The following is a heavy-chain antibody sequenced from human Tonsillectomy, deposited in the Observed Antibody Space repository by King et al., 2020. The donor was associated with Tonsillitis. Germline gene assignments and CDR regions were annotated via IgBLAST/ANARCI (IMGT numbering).Heavy chain of an antibody. CDR2: VYYSGST. D-gene: IGHD3-22*01. V-gene: IGHV4-39*01. J-gene: IGHJ5*02. CDR3: AGQYYDDSSGYYVDWFDP. Sequence: QLQESGPGLVKPSETLSLTCTVSGGSISSSTYYWGWIRQPPGKGLEWIGSVYYSGSTYYNPSLKSRVTISVDTTKNQFSLKRSSVTAADTAVYYCAGQYYDDSSGYYVDWFDPWGQGTLVTVSS. CDR1: GGSISSSTYY.